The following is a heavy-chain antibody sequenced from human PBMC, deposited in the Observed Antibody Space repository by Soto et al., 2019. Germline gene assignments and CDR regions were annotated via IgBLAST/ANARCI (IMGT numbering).Heavy chain of an antibody. V-gene: IGHV3-23*01. D-gene: IGHD2-15*01. CDR1: GFTFRSYT. Sequence: GGSLRLSCAASGFTFRSYTMAWVRQAPGKGLEWVSSISGSGGSPYYADSVQGRFTISRDNYKNTVSLQMNSLRAEDTATYYCTEARCSGDTCYVPDYWGHGTLVTVSS. CDR3: TEARCSGDTCYVPDY. J-gene: IGHJ4*01. CDR2: ISGSGGSP.